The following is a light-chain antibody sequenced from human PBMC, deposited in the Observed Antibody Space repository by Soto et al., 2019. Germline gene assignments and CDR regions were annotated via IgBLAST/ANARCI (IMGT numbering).Light chain of an antibody. V-gene: IGKV1-17*03. CDR1: KDISSS. CDR2: AAS. Sequence: RVTQSPSSVSASVGDRVTITCQTSKDISSSVAWYQQKPGKAPKRLIYAASSLQSGVPSRFSGSGSGTEFTLTISSLQPEDFATYYCLQHNSYPITFGQGTRLEI. J-gene: IGKJ5*01. CDR3: LQHNSYPIT.